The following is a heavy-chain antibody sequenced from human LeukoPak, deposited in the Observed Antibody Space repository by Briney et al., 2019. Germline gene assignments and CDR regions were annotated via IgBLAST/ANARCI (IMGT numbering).Heavy chain of an antibody. CDR2: ISGSGGST. CDR3: AKDRGSSGWFGALDY. CDR1: GFTFSSYA. J-gene: IGHJ4*02. Sequence: GGSLRLSCAASGFTFSSYAMSWVRQAPGKGLEWVSTISGSGGSTYYADSVKGRFTISRDNSKNTLFLQMNSLRAEDTAVYYCAKDRGSSGWFGALDYWGQGTLVTVYS. V-gene: IGHV3-23*01. D-gene: IGHD6-19*01.